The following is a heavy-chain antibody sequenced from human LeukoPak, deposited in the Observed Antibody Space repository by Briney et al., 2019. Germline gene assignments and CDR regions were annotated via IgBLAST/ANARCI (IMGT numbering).Heavy chain of an antibody. CDR1: GYTFTGYY. V-gene: IGHV1-2*02. CDR3: ARDDKRGYWGFDP. J-gene: IGHJ5*02. D-gene: IGHD2-15*01. Sequence: ASVKVSCKASGYTFTGYYMHWVRQAPGQGLEWMGWINPNSGGTNYAQKFQGRVTMTRDTSISTAYMELSRLRSDDTAVYYCARDDKRGYWGFDPWGQGTLVTVSS. CDR2: INPNSGGT.